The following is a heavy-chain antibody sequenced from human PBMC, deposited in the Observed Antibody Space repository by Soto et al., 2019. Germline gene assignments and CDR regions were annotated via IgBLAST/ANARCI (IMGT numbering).Heavy chain of an antibody. CDR1: GFTFSSYG. J-gene: IGHJ4*02. V-gene: IGHV3-30*18. Sequence: GGSLRLSCAASGFTFSSYGMHWVRQAPGKGLEWVAVISYDGSNKYYADSVKGRFTISRDNSKNTLYLQMNSLRAEDTAVYYCAKEGSGWLQLEGVIDYWGQGTLVTVSS. CDR3: AKEGSGWLQLEGVIDY. D-gene: IGHD5-12*01. CDR2: ISYDGSNK.